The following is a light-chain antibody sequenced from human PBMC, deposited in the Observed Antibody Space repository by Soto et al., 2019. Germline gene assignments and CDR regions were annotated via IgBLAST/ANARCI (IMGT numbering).Light chain of an antibody. CDR2: AAS. V-gene: IGKV1-6*01. Sequence: AIQMTQSPSSLSASVGDRVTITCRASQGIRNDLGWYQQKPGKAPKLLIYAASGLQSGVPSRFSGSGSGTDFTLTIRCLQPEDFSTYSSLPDYNSSWTFGQGTKVAIK. CDR3: LPDYNSSWT. J-gene: IGKJ1*01. CDR1: QGIRND.